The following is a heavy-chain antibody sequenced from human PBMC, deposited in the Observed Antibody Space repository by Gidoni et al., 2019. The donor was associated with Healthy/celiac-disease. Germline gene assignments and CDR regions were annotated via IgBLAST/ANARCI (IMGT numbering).Heavy chain of an antibody. CDR3: ARGDDIVVVPARD. CDR1: GYTFTGYY. V-gene: IGHV1-2*02. Sequence: QVQLVQSGAEVKKPGASVKVSCKASGYTFTGYYMHWVRQAPGQGLEWMGWINPNSGGTNYAQKLQGRVTMTRDTSISTAYMELSRLRSDDTAVYYCARGDDIVVVPARDWGQGTLVTVSS. J-gene: IGHJ4*02. D-gene: IGHD2-2*01. CDR2: INPNSGGT.